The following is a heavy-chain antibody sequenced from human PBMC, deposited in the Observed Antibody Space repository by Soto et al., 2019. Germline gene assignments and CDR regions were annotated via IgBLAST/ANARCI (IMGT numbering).Heavy chain of an antibody. CDR3: ARENAYSAGLFDY. D-gene: IGHD4-4*01. CDR2: IYYSGST. CDR1: GGSIRSGDYY. V-gene: IGHV4-61*08. J-gene: IGHJ4*02. Sequence: PSETLSLTCTVSGGSIRSGDYYWSWIRQPPGKGLEWIGYIYYSGSTNYNPSLKSRVTISLDTSKNQFSLHLSSVTPADTAVYYCARENAYSAGLFDYWGQGTLVTVSS.